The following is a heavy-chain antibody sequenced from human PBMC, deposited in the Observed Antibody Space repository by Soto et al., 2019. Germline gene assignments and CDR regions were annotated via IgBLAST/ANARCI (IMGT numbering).Heavy chain of an antibody. CDR1: GGSFSGYF. Sequence: SETLSLTCAVYGGSFSGYFWSWIRKPPGKGLEWIAEINQGGRTNYSPSLKSRVTISLDTSKKQVSLKLSSVTAADTAVYYCARYPGYYDFWSGYYETPYYYYGMDVWGQGNAVT. CDR3: ARYPGYYDFWSGYYETPYYYYGMDV. CDR2: INQGGRT. V-gene: IGHV4-34*01. J-gene: IGHJ6*02. D-gene: IGHD3-3*01.